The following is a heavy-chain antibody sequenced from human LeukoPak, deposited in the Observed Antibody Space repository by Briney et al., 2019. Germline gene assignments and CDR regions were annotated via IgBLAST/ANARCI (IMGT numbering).Heavy chain of an antibody. D-gene: IGHD3-10*01. Sequence: PGRSLRLSCAASGFTFSDYYMSWIRQAPGKGLEWVSSISRSGSTIYYADSVKGRFTISRDNAKNSLCLQMNSLSAEDMAVYYCARGFMAPDYWGQGTLVTVSS. CDR3: ARGFMAPDY. V-gene: IGHV3-11*04. CDR1: GFTFSDYY. CDR2: ISRSGSTI. J-gene: IGHJ4*02.